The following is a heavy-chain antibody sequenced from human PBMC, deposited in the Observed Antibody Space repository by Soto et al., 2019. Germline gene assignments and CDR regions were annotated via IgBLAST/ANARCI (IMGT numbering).Heavy chain of an antibody. D-gene: IGHD3-9*01. J-gene: IGHJ4*02. Sequence: LRLSCEPSGFTFTNFDLSWVRQAPGKGLEWVAFISGSGSIIYYTDSVKGRFTISKDDARTSLFLQMDTLRPEDTAVYYCVRGERNILPTYYRKWGIYFDFWGQGTMVTVFS. CDR1: GFTFTNFD. V-gene: IGHV3-48*03. CDR2: ISGSGSII. CDR3: VRGERNILPTYYRKWGIYFDF.